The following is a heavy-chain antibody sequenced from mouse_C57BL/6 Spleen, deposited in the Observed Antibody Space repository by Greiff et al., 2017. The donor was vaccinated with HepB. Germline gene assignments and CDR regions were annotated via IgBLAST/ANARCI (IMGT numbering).Heavy chain of an antibody. Sequence: EVNVVESGGGLVKPGGSLKLSCAASGFTFSSYTMSWVRQTPEKRLEWVATISGGGGNTYYPDSVKGRFTISRDNAKNTLYLQMSSLRSEDTALYYCARLPTVVAKDYYAMDYWGQGTSVTVSS. J-gene: IGHJ4*01. CDR3: ARLPTVVAKDYYAMDY. V-gene: IGHV5-9*01. D-gene: IGHD1-1*01. CDR1: GFTFSSYT. CDR2: ISGGGGNT.